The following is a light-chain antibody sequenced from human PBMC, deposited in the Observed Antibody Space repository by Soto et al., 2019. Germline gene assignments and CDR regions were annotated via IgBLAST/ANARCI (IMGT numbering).Light chain of an antibody. V-gene: IGKV3-11*01. CDR1: QSVSTS. CDR2: DVS. Sequence: EIVLTQSPATLSLSPGERATLPCRASQSVSTSLARYQQRPGQAPRRLIYDVSNRAAGVPARFSGSGSGTDFTLTISNLEPEDFAIYYCQERSNWPRLTFGGGTTVEIK. CDR3: QERSNWPRLT. J-gene: IGKJ4*01.